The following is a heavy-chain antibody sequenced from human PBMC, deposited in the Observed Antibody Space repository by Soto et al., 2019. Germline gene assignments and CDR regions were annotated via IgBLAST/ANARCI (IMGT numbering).Heavy chain of an antibody. CDR1: GFTFGDYA. CDR2: IRSKAYGGTT. J-gene: IGHJ6*02. D-gene: IGHD2-2*01. V-gene: IGHV3-49*03. Sequence: GGSLRLSCTASGFTFGDYAMSWFRQAPGKGLEWVGFIRSKAYGGTTEYAASVKGRFTISRDDSKSIAYLQMNSPKTEDTAVYYCTRDDLLGYCSSTSCPRYYYYGMDVWGQGTTVTVSS. CDR3: TRDDLLGYCSSTSCPRYYYYGMDV.